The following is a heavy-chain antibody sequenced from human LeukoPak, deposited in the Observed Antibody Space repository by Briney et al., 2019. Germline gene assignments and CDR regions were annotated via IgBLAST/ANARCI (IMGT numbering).Heavy chain of an antibody. CDR2: ISGSGGST. V-gene: IGHV3-23*01. J-gene: IGHJ4*02. Sequence: GGSLRLSCAASGFTFSSYAMSWVRQAPGKGLEWVSAISGSGGSTYYADSAKGRFTISRDNSKNTLYLQMNSLRAEDTAVYYCAQQGSGWSSPFDYWGQGTLVTVSS. CDR3: AQQGSGWSSPFDY. D-gene: IGHD6-19*01. CDR1: GFTFSSYA.